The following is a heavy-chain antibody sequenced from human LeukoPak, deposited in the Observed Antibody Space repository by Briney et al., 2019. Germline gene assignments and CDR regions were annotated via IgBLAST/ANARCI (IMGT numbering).Heavy chain of an antibody. CDR3: ARVLAIFGLDTADFYMDV. CDR2: PSGSI. Sequence: PSETLSLTCAVSGASISSHYWSWIRQPPGKGLEWIGYPSGSISDNPSLKSRVAVSVDPSQNQVSLSLTPVTAADTAVYYCARVLAIFGLDTADFYMDVWGKGTTVTVSS. V-gene: IGHV4-59*11. D-gene: IGHD3/OR15-3a*01. J-gene: IGHJ6*03. CDR1: GASISSHY.